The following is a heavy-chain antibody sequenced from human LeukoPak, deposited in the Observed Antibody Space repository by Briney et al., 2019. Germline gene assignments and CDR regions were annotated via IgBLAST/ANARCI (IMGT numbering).Heavy chain of an antibody. CDR2: ISSTSAHI. D-gene: IGHD2-2*01. J-gene: IGHJ3*02. Sequence: GGSLRLSCAASRFSFSTYSVNWVRQAPGKGLEWVSSISSTSAHIFYADSVKGRFSISRDNAQNSLYLQMNSLRVEDTAVYYCTSRYCTTTNCYSFDIWGQGTMVTVSS. V-gene: IGHV3-21*01. CDR1: RFSFSTYS. CDR3: TSRYCTTTNCYSFDI.